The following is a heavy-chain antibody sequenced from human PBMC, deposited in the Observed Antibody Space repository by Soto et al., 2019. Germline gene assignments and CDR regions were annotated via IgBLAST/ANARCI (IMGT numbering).Heavy chain of an antibody. CDR3: ARGSRIVVVPAAMPEYYYYGMDV. V-gene: IGHV1-69*13. D-gene: IGHD2-2*01. Sequence: SVKVSCKASGGTFSSCAISWVRQAPGQGLEWMGGIIPIFGTANYAQKFQGRVTITADESTSTAYMELSSLRSEDTAVYYCARGSRIVVVPAAMPEYYYYGMDVWGQGTTVTVSS. CDR1: GGTFSSCA. J-gene: IGHJ6*02. CDR2: IIPIFGTA.